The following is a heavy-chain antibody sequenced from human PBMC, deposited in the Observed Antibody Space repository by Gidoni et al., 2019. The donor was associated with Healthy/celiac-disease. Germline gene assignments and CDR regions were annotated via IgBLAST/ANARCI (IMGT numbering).Heavy chain of an antibody. CDR2: ISWNSGSI. J-gene: IGHJ6*02. V-gene: IGHV3-9*01. Sequence: EVQLVESGGGLVQPGRSLRLSCAASGFTFDDYAMHWVRQAPGKGLEWVSGISWNSGSIGYADSVKGRFTISRDNAKNSLYLQMNSLRAEDTALYYCAKDLAARGKDYYYGMDVWGQGTTVTVSS. CDR3: AKDLAARGKDYYYGMDV. D-gene: IGHD6-6*01. CDR1: GFTFDDYA.